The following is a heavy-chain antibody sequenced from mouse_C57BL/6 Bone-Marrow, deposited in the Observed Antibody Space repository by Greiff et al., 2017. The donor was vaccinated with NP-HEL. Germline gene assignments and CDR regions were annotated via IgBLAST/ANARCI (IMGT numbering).Heavy chain of an antibody. J-gene: IGHJ1*03. Sequence: QVQLQQSGAELARPGASVKLSCKASGYTFTSYGISWVKQRTGQGLAWIGEIYPRSGNNYYNEKFKGKATLTADKSSRPAYLELRSLSSDYSSLYFCARTGDSRLYCDVWGTGTTVTVSS. CDR3: ARTGDSRLYCDV. D-gene: IGHD1-1*01. CDR1: GYTFTSYG. V-gene: IGHV1-81*01. CDR2: IYPRSGNN.